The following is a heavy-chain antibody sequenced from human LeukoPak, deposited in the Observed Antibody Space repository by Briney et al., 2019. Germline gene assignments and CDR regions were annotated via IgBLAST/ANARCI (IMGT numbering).Heavy chain of an antibody. J-gene: IGHJ4*02. CDR2: IYNSGST. D-gene: IGHD2-2*01. Sequence: PSETLSLTCTVSGGSISSYYWSWIRQSPGKGLEWIGYIYNSGSTNYNPSLKSRVTISVDTSKNQFSLKLSSVTAADTAVYHCAREYCSSTSCYFDYWGQGTLVTVSS. CDR3: AREYCSSTSCYFDY. CDR1: GGSISSYY. V-gene: IGHV4-59*01.